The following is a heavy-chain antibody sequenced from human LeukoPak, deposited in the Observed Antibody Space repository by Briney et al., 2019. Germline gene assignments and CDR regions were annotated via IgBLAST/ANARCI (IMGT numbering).Heavy chain of an antibody. CDR3: ARSGGSGSYYMPYHFDY. J-gene: IGHJ4*02. D-gene: IGHD3-10*01. CDR2: ISSSSSYI. V-gene: IGHV3-21*01. Sequence: GGSLRLSCAASGFTFSSYSMNWVRQAPGKGLEWVSSISSSSSYIYYADSVKGRFTISRDNAKNSLYLQMNSLRAEDTAVYYCARSGGSGSYYMPYHFDYWGQGTLVTVSS. CDR1: GFTFSSYS.